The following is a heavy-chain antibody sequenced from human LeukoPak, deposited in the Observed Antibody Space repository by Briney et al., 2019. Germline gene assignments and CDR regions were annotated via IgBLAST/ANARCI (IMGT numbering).Heavy chain of an antibody. CDR1: GFTISSYA. D-gene: IGHD3/OR15-3a*01. CDR2: ISGSGGST. CDR3: AKTGTGYFRNWFDP. V-gene: IGHV3-23*01. J-gene: IGHJ5*02. Sequence: GGSLRLSCAASGFTISSYAMSWVRQAPGKGLEWVSAISGSGGSTYYADSVKGRFTISRDSSKNTLYLQMNSLRVEDTAVYSCAKTGTGYFRNWFDPWGQGTLVTVSS.